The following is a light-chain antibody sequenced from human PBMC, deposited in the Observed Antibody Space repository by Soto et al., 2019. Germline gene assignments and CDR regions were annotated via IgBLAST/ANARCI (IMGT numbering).Light chain of an antibody. CDR1: SSDVGTYNL. CDR3: CSYSRSSTYV. Sequence: QSALTQPASVSGSPGQSITLSCTGTSSDVGTYNLVSWYQQHPGKAPKLMSFEGSKRPSGVSNRFSGSKSGNTASLTISGLHAEDESDYYCCSYSRSSTYVFGTGTKLAV. J-gene: IGLJ1*01. CDR2: EGS. V-gene: IGLV2-23*01.